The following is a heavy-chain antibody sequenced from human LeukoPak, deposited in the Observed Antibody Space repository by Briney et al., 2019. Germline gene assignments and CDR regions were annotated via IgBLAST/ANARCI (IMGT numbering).Heavy chain of an antibody. CDR2: ISGSGGRT. V-gene: IGHV3-23*01. D-gene: IGHD2-21*01. CDR3: AKRGVVIRVFLVGFHKEAYYFDS. Sequence: PGGSPRLSCAVSGITLSNYGMSWVRQAPGKGLEWVAGISGSGGRTDYADSVKGRFTISRDNSKNTLFLQMESLRAEDTAVYFCAKRGVVIRVFLVGFHKEAYYFDSWGQGALVTVSS. J-gene: IGHJ4*02. CDR1: GITLSNYG.